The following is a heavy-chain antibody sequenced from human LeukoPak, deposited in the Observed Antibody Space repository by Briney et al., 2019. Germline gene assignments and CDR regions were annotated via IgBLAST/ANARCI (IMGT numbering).Heavy chain of an antibody. J-gene: IGHJ4*02. CDR2: IRYDGSNK. CDR3: AKDRYSSSWFDY. CDR1: GFTFSSYG. D-gene: IGHD6-13*01. Sequence: PGGPLRLSCAASGFTFSSYGMHWVRQAPGKGLEWVAFIRYDGSNKYYADSVKGRFTISRDNSKNTLYLQMNSLRAEDTAVYYCAKDRYSSSWFDYWGQGTLVTVSS. V-gene: IGHV3-30*02.